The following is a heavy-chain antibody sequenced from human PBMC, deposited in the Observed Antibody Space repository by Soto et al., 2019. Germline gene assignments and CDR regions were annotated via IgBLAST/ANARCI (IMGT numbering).Heavy chain of an antibody. CDR2: IYYGEST. J-gene: IGHJ5*02. D-gene: IGHD5-18*01. CDR1: GGSVNSGDYY. Sequence: QVQLQESRPGLVKPSETLSLTCSVSGGSVNSGDYYWSWIRQPPGEGLEWLGYIYYGESTNHNPSLKGRVTISVDTSKNQFFLKMSSVTAADPAVYYCARILADTAMIYWFDPWGQGTLVTVS. CDR3: ARILADTAMIYWFDP. V-gene: IGHV4-61*08.